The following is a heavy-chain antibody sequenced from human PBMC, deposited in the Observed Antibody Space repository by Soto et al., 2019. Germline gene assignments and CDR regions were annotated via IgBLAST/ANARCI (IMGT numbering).Heavy chain of an antibody. CDR1: GGTFSSYT. J-gene: IGHJ3*02. CDR2: IIPILGIA. D-gene: IGHD5-12*01. Sequence: QVQLVQSGAEVKKPGSSVKVSCKASGGTFSSYTISWVRQAPGQGLEWMGRIIPILGIANYAQKFQGRVTITADKSTSTAYMELSSLRSEDTAVYYFARDGYTPRGDDAFDIWGQGTMVTVSS. CDR3: ARDGYTPRGDDAFDI. V-gene: IGHV1-69*08.